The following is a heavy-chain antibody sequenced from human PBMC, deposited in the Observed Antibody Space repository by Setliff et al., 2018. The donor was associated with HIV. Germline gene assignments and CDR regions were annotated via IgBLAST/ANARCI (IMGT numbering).Heavy chain of an antibody. CDR3: ARDGGDSVTYHVPGDY. CDR2: IDASNGAT. V-gene: IGHV1-2*02. Sequence: ASVKVSCKASGYTFTGHYIHWVRQAPGQGLEWMGWIDASNGATNYAQKFQGRVTMTRDTSIDTAYMELWSLTSDDTAIYYCARDGGDSVTYHVPGDYWGQGTQVTVSS. J-gene: IGHJ4*02. D-gene: IGHD3-16*01. CDR1: GYTFTGHY.